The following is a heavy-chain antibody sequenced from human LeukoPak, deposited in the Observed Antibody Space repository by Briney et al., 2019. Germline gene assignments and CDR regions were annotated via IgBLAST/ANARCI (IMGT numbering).Heavy chain of an antibody. J-gene: IGHJ4*02. D-gene: IGHD2/OR15-2a*01. CDR2: FDPEDVET. CDR1: GNTFTDLS. V-gene: IGHV1-24*01. Sequence: ASVTVSCKVSGNTFTDLSMNWVRQAPGKGLEWMGGFDPEDVETIYAQKFQGRVTMTEDTSTETAYMELTSLRPEDTAVYYCATDFYRGRQFDYWGQGTLVTVSS. CDR3: ATDFYRGRQFDY.